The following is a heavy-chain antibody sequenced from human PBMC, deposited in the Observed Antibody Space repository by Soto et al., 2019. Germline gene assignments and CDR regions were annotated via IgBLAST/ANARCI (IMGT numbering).Heavy chain of an antibody. Sequence: QVQLVQSGAEVKKPGASVKVSCKASGYTFTSYGISWVRQAPGQGLEWMGWISAYNGNTNYAQKLQGRVTMTTDTSTSTAYMELWSLRSDDTAVYYCARDRPSPYCSGGSCYSGGDFDYWGQGTLVTVSS. CDR2: ISAYNGNT. CDR1: GYTFTSYG. V-gene: IGHV1-18*01. CDR3: ARDRPSPYCSGGSCYSGGDFDY. D-gene: IGHD2-15*01. J-gene: IGHJ4*02.